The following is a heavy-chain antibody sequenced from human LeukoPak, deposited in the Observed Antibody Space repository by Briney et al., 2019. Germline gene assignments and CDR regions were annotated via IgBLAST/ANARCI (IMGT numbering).Heavy chain of an antibody. D-gene: IGHD6-19*01. CDR2: ISWNSGSI. Sequence: PGGSLRLSCAASGFTFDDYAMHWVRQAPGKGLEWVSGISWNSGSIGYADSVKGRFTISRDNAKNSLYLQMNSLRAKDMALYYCAKDLAVAGDDAFDIWGQGTMVTVSS. CDR1: GFTFDDYA. J-gene: IGHJ3*02. V-gene: IGHV3-9*03. CDR3: AKDLAVAGDDAFDI.